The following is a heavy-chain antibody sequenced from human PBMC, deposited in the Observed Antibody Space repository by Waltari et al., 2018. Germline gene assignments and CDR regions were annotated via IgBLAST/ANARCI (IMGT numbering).Heavy chain of an antibody. Sequence: QVQLVQSGAEVKKPGSSVKVSCKASGGTFSSYTISWVRQAPGQGLEWMGRIIPILGIANYEQKFQGRVTITADKSTSTAYMELSSLRSEDTAVYYCASLPYSSGWHIGAFDIWGQGTMVTVSS. CDR1: GGTFSSYT. J-gene: IGHJ3*02. CDR3: ASLPYSSGWHIGAFDI. CDR2: IIPILGIA. V-gene: IGHV1-69*02. D-gene: IGHD6-19*01.